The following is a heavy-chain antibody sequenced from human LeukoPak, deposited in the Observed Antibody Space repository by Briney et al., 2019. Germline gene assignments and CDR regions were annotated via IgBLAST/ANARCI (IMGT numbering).Heavy chain of an antibody. J-gene: IGHJ4*02. Sequence: SETLSLTCTVSGGSISSGYYWGWIRQPPGKGLEWIGSIYHSGSTYYNPSLKSRVTISVDTSKNQFSLKLSSVTAADTAVCYCATMDYYDSSGCFDYWGQGTLVTVSS. CDR3: ATMDYYDSSGCFDY. D-gene: IGHD3-22*01. V-gene: IGHV4-38-2*02. CDR1: GGSISSGYY. CDR2: IYHSGST.